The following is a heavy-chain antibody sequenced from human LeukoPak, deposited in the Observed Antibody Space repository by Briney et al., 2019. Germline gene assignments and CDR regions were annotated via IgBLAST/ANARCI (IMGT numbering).Heavy chain of an antibody. J-gene: IGHJ4*02. Sequence: GGSLRLSCAVSGFTVSSNYMSWVRQAPGKGLEWVSAIYSSGSTYYAASVKGRFTISRDNSKNTLYLQMNSLRAEDTAVYYCASRSLWYGEDYWGQGTLVTVSS. D-gene: IGHD3-10*01. CDR2: IYSSGST. V-gene: IGHV3-53*01. CDR3: ASRSLWYGEDY. CDR1: GFTVSSNY.